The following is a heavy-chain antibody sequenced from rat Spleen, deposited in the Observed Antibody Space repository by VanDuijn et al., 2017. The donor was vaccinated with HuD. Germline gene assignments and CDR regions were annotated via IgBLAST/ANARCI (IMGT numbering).Heavy chain of an antibody. Sequence: EVQLVESGGALVQPGRSLKVSCAASGFTFSSYDMAWVRQAPTKGLEWVASISPSGGITYYRDSMKGRFTVSRDNAKSTLYLQMDSLRSEDTATYYCARHGYDGSYYYWDYWGQGVMVTVSS. D-gene: IGHD1-12*02. CDR1: GFTFSSYD. CDR3: ARHGYDGSYYYWDY. J-gene: IGHJ2*01. V-gene: IGHV5-25*01. CDR2: ISPSGGIT.